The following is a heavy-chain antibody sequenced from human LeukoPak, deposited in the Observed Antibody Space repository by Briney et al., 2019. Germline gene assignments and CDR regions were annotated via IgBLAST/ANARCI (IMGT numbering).Heavy chain of an antibody. CDR1: GFTVSSNY. Sequence: GGSLRLSCAASGFTVSSNYMSWVRQAPGKGLEWGSVIYSGGSTYYADSVKGRFTISRDNSKNTLYLQMNSLRAEDTAVYYCARGAYYGSGDAFDIWGQGTMVTVSS. V-gene: IGHV3-53*01. D-gene: IGHD3-10*01. J-gene: IGHJ3*02. CDR3: ARGAYYGSGDAFDI. CDR2: IYSGGST.